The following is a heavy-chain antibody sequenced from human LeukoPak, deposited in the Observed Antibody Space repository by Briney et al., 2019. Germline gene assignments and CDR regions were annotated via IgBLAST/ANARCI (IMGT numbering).Heavy chain of an antibody. D-gene: IGHD3-10*01. V-gene: IGHV3-66*04. J-gene: IGHJ6*02. CDR2: IYSGGST. CDR3: ARLMVRGVIHLYGMDV. CDR1: GFTVSSNY. Sequence: GGSLRLSCAASGFTVSSNYMSWVRQAPGKGLEWVSDIYSGGSTYYADSVKGRFTISRDNSKNTLYLQMNSLRAEDTAVYYCARLMVRGVIHLYGMDVWGQGTTVTVSS.